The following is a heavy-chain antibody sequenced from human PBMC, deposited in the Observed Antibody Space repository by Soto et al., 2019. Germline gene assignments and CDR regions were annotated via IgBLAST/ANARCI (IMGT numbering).Heavy chain of an antibody. J-gene: IGHJ4*02. D-gene: IGHD1-1*01. CDR3: ARSNWNDVSYFDY. V-gene: IGHV1-18*04. CDR1: GYTFTSYY. CDR2: ISAYNGNT. Sequence: ASVKVSCKASGYTFTSYYMHWVRQAPGQGLEWMGWISAYNGNTNYAQKLQGRVTMTTDTSTSTVYMELSSLRSEDTAVYFCARSNWNDVSYFDYWGQGTLVTVSS.